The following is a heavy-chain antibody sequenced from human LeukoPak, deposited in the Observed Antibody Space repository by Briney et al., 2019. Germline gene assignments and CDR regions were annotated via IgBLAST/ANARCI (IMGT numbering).Heavy chain of an antibody. CDR1: GFTFSSYA. D-gene: IGHD1-26*01. Sequence: PGGSLRLSCAASGFTFSSYAMHWVRQAPGKGLEYVSAISSNGGSTYYANSVKGRFTISRDNSKNTLYLQMGSLRAEDMAVYYCARDGGLGWELPMSRPTYYYYYMDVWGKGTTVTVSS. CDR3: ARDGGLGWELPMSRPTYYYYYMDV. V-gene: IGHV3-64*01. J-gene: IGHJ6*03. CDR2: ISSNGGST.